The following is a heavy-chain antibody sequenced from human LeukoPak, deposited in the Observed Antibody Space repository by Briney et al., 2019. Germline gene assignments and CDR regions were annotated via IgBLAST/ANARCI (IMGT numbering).Heavy chain of an antibody. D-gene: IGHD4-17*01. Sequence: ASVKVSCKASGFIFTDYAIQWVRQAPGQGLEWMGWINAGNGKTKYSQKFQGRVTITRDTSASTAYMELSGLRSDDTAVYYCARAKWTSTVTTYYLDFWGQGTLVTVSS. CDR2: INAGNGKT. CDR3: ARAKWTSTVTTYYLDF. CDR1: GFIFTDYA. V-gene: IGHV1-3*01. J-gene: IGHJ4*02.